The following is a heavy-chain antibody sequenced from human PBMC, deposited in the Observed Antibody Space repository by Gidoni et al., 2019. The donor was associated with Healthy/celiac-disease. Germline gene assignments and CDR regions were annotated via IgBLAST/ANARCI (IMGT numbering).Heavy chain of an antibody. CDR1: GFTFSSYW. J-gene: IGHJ6*02. CDR2: INREGSST. CDR3: ARVVGGERFLEWFGYYYGMDV. D-gene: IGHD3-3*01. V-gene: IGHV3-74*01. Sequence: EVQLLESGGGLVQPGGSLRLSCPASGFTFSSYWMHWVRQAPGKGLVWVSRINREGSSTSYADSVKGRFTISRDNAKNTLYLQMNSLRAEDTAVYYCARVVGGERFLEWFGYYYGMDVWGQGTTVTVSS.